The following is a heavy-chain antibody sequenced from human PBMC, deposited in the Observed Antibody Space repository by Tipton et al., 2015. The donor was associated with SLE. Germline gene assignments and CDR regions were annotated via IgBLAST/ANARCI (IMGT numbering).Heavy chain of an antibody. Sequence: LVKPTETLSLTCAVSGFYVSDGFYWGWIRQPPGKGLEWIASIYHSGLTYSNPSLKSRIAFSVDTSKNQFSLRLSSVTAADTAVYYCARQSVHGASYFYYMDVWGKGTTVTVSS. V-gene: IGHV4-38-2*01. J-gene: IGHJ6*03. D-gene: IGHD4/OR15-4a*01. CDR2: IYHSGLT. CDR3: ARQSVHGASYFYYMDV. CDR1: GFYVSDGFY.